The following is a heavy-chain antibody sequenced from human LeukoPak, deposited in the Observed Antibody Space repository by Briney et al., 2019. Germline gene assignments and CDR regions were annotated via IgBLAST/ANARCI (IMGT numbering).Heavy chain of an antibody. D-gene: IGHD6-13*01. Sequence: ASVKVSCKASGYTFTGYYIHWVRQAPGQGLEWMGWINPSSGDTNFAQKFQGRVTMTRDTSISTAYMEVSRLRSDDTAVYYCARGRSSWYGTNNWFDPWGQGTLVTVSS. CDR3: ARGRSSWYGTNNWFDP. V-gene: IGHV1-2*02. J-gene: IGHJ5*02. CDR1: GYTFTGYY. CDR2: INPSSGDT.